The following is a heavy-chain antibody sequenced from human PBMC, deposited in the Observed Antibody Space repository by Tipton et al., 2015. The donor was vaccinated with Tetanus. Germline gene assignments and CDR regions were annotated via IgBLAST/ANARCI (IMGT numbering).Heavy chain of an antibody. CDR2: IHYTGST. CDR1: GGSLIVSNFY. CDR3: ARQSCSGGSCRFDP. V-gene: IGHV4-39*01. Sequence: TLSLTCRVSGGSLIVSNFYWGWIRQPPGKGLEWIGSIHYTGSTYLYPSLKSRVTISVDTSKNQFSLNLTSVTAADTAFYYCARQSCSGGSCRFDPWGQGTLVTVSS. D-gene: IGHD2-15*01. J-gene: IGHJ5*02.